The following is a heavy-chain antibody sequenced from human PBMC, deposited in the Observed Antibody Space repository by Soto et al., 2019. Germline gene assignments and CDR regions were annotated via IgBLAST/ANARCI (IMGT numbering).Heavy chain of an antibody. V-gene: IGHV3-23*01. J-gene: IGHJ4*02. Sequence: EVQLLESGGGLVQPGGSLRLSCAASGFSFSNFEMSWVRQAPGRGLEWVSFISDDGSRTYYADAVKGLFTISRDNSKHTLYLQMNSLTAEDTALYACVKGGCLDFWGQGTLVTVSS. CDR2: ISDDGSRT. CDR1: GFSFSNFE. CDR3: VKGGCLDF. D-gene: IGHD3-16*01.